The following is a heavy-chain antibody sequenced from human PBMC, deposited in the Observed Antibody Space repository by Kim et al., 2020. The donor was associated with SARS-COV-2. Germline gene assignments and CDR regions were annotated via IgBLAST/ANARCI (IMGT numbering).Heavy chain of an antibody. CDR1: GGSISSSSYY. CDR2: IYYSGST. J-gene: IGHJ6*02. V-gene: IGHV4-39*07. CDR3: ARDVGTTMVPTYYYGMDV. D-gene: IGHD3-10*01. Sequence: SETLSLTCTVSGGSISSSSYYWGWIRQPPGKGLEWIGSIYYSGSTYYNPSLKSRVTISVDTSKNQFSLKLSSVTAADTAVYYCARDVGTTMVPTYYYGMDVWGQGTMVTVSS.